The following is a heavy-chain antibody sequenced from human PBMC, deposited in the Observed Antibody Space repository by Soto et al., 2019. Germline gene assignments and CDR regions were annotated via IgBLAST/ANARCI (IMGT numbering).Heavy chain of an antibody. J-gene: IGHJ4*02. V-gene: IGHV3-72*01. CDR3: VRDSGRGFYFDY. CDR1: GFTFSDHY. CDR2: IRNRPNSYTT. D-gene: IGHD3-10*01. Sequence: EVQLVESGGGLVQPGGSLRLSCAASGFTFSDHYMDWVRQAPGKGLEWVGRIRNRPNSYTTQYAASVKGRFAVLRDDSENLVYLPMNDLKTEYTAVYYCVRDSGRGFYFDYWGQGAQVTVSS.